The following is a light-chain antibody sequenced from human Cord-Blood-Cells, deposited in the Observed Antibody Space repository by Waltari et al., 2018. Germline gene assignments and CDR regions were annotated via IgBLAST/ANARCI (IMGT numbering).Light chain of an antibody. Sequence: IQMTPSPSSLSASVGARVTITCQASQDSSNYLNWYQQKPGKAPKLLIYDASNLETGVPSRFSGSGSGTDFTFTISSLQPEDIATYYCQQYDNLPLTFGGGTKVEIK. CDR2: DAS. J-gene: IGKJ4*01. CDR3: QQYDNLPLT. V-gene: IGKV1-33*01. CDR1: QDSSNY.